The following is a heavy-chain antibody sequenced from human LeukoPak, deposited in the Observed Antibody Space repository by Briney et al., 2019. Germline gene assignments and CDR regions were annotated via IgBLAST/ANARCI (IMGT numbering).Heavy chain of an antibody. J-gene: IGHJ4*02. CDR2: INSDGSTT. D-gene: IGHD2-15*01. Sequence: SGGSLRLSCAASGFTFSSYWMYWVRQAPGKGLVWVSRINSDGSTTSYADSVKGRFTISRDNAKNTLYLQMNSLRAEDTAVYYCAREYSSGAPTHFDYWGQGTLVTVSS. CDR3: AREYSSGAPTHFDY. CDR1: GFTFSSYW. V-gene: IGHV3-74*01.